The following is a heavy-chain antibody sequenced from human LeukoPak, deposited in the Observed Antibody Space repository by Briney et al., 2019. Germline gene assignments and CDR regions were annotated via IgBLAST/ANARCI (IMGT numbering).Heavy chain of an antibody. Sequence: GGSLRLSCAASGFTFDDYARHWVRQAPGKGLEWVSGISWNSGSLGYADSVKGRFTISRDNAKNTLYLQMNSLRAEDTAVYYCARVMADIVVVPAAMLYYYYYMDVWGKGTTVTVSS. CDR1: GFTFDDYA. CDR2: ISWNSGSL. CDR3: ARVMADIVVVPAAMLYYYYYMDV. D-gene: IGHD2-2*01. V-gene: IGHV3-9*01. J-gene: IGHJ6*03.